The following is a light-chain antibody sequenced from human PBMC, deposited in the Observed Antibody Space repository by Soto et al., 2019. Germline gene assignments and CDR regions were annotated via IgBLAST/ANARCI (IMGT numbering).Light chain of an antibody. Sequence: IVLPQYPGTLSLSPGERATLSCRPSQSISSSFLAWYQQKPGQAPRLLIYGASSRATGIPDTFSGSGSGTDFTLTISRLEPEDFAVYYCQQYDRSQSTFGQGTRLEIK. V-gene: IGKV3-20*01. CDR2: GAS. J-gene: IGKJ5*01. CDR1: QSISSSF. CDR3: QQYDRSQST.